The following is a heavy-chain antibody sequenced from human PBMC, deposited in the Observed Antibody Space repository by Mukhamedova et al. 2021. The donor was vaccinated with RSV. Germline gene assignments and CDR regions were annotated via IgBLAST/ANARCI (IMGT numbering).Heavy chain of an antibody. Sequence: AGYMGGRFTVSRDNSKNTLYLQMNSLRAEDTALYYCTKAGRGYCTSAACRVGYFDSWGQGTLVTVSS. CDR3: TKAGRGYCTSAACRVGYFDS. V-gene: IGHV3-23*01. J-gene: IGHJ4*02. D-gene: IGHD2-8*02.